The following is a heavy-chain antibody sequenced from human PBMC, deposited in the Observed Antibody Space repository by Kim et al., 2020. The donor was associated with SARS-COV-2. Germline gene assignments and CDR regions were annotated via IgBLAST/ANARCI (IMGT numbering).Heavy chain of an antibody. D-gene: IGHD3-16*01. CDR2: LYYSGET. CDR3: VRDPRRREAYNFAS. CDR1: GGSVSDNTNY. V-gene: IGHV4-39*07. J-gene: IGHJ4*01. Sequence: SETLSLTCTVSGGSVSDNTNYWGWLRQPPGMALVWIGTLYYSGETYHNPSLKSRVTISLATSKNHFSLKLSSVTAADTAVYFCVRDPRRREAYNFASWG.